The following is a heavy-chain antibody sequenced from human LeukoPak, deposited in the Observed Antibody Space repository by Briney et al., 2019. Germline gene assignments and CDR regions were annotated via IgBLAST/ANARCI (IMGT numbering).Heavy chain of an antibody. J-gene: IGHJ4*02. V-gene: IGHV4-39*01. Sequence: SETLSLTCTASGGSISSSSYYWGWIRQPPGKGLEWIGSIYYSGSTYYNPSLKSRVTISVDTSKNQFSLKLSSVTAADTAVYYCARHPIGATPRFYFDYWGQGTLVTVSS. D-gene: IGHD1-26*01. CDR1: GGSISSSSYY. CDR2: IYYSGST. CDR3: ARHPIGATPRFYFDY.